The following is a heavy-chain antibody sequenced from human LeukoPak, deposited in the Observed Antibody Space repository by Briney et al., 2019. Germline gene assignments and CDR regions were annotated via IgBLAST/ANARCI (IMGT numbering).Heavy chain of an antibody. CDR1: GFTFSRLW. V-gene: IGHV3-7*01. D-gene: IGHD3-10*01. J-gene: IGHJ4*02. Sequence: GGSLRLSCAASGFTFSRLWMSWVRRAPGKGLEWVANINEDGSEKYYVDSVKGRFTISRDNAKNSLYLQMNSLRAEDTAVYYCAREPGRADYWGQGTLVTVSS. CDR3: AREPGRADY. CDR2: INEDGSEK.